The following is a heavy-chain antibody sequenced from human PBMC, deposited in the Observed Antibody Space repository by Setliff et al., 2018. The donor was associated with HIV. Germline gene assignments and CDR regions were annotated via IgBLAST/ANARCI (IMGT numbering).Heavy chain of an antibody. CDR1: GDTFSSYA. J-gene: IGHJ4*02. D-gene: IGHD3-10*01. CDR3: ARGDYYGSGNYPPPYYFDY. Sequence: SVKVSCKASGDTFSSYAISWVRQAPGQGLEWMGGIIPIFGTPNYAQRFQGRVTITTDESTSTAYMDLSSLRSEDTAVYYCARGDYYGSGNYPPPYYFDYWGQGTLVTVSS. V-gene: IGHV1-69*05. CDR2: IIPIFGTP.